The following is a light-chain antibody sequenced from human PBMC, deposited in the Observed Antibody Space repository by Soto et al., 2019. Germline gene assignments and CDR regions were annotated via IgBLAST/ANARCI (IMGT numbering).Light chain of an antibody. CDR3: QQYYSTPT. Sequence: EIVLTQSPGTLSLSPGERATLSCRASHSLSSSYLVWYQQKPGQAPRLLIYGASSRATGIPDRFSGSGPGTDFTLTISSLQAEDVAVYYCQQYYSTPTFGGGTKVDIK. CDR1: HSLSSSY. J-gene: IGKJ4*01. CDR2: GAS. V-gene: IGKV3-20*01.